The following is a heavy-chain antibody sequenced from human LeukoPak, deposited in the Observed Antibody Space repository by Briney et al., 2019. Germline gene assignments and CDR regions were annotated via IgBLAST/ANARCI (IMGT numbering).Heavy chain of an antibody. Sequence: GGSLRLSCTASGFSFSNYNMNWVRQAPRKGLEWVSSISSGSSTKYYTDSVKGRFTISRDNAKNSLYLQMNSLRAEDTAVYYCASGPYDSSGYFYGWGQGTLVTVSS. CDR3: ASGPYDSSGYFYG. D-gene: IGHD3-22*01. CDR2: ISSGSSTK. J-gene: IGHJ4*02. CDR1: GFSFSNYN. V-gene: IGHV3-48*04.